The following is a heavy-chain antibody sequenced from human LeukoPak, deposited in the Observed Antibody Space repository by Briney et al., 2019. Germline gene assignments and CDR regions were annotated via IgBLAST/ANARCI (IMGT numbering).Heavy chain of an antibody. V-gene: IGHV4-39*01. CDR1: GDSISSSSYD. Sequence: SETLSLTCSVSGDSISSSSYDWAWSRQPPGKGLDWVGSMFYRGSPDYNPSRTSRVTMSVDTSKDEFSLNLICVTAGDAACEXXXXXXXRXHXDWLLSPFHMWRQGSMVSV. D-gene: IGHD3/OR15-3a*01. J-gene: IGHJ3*02. CDR3: XXXXXRXHXDWLLSPFHM. CDR2: MFYRGSP.